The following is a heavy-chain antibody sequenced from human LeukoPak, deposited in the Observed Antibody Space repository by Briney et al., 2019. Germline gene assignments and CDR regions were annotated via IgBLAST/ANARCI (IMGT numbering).Heavy chain of an antibody. J-gene: IGHJ4*02. CDR1: GGSISSGGYY. V-gene: IGHV4-31*03. Sequence: SETLSLTCTVSGGSISSGGYYWSWLRQHPGKGLEWIGYIYYSGSTYYNPSLKSRVTISVDTSKNQFSLKLSSVTAADTAVYYCARSKRLYSLFDYWGQGTLVTVSS. CDR3: ARSKRLYSLFDY. CDR2: IYYSGST. D-gene: IGHD6-13*01.